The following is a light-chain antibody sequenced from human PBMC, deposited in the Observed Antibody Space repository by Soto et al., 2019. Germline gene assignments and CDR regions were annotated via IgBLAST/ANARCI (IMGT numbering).Light chain of an antibody. Sequence: QSALTQPASESGSPGQSITISCTGTISDVGGYNYVSWYQQHPGKAPKLMIYDVSNRPSGVSNRFSGSKSGNTASLTISGLQAEDEADYYCSSYTSSSTLVVFGGGTKLTVL. CDR3: SSYTSSSTLVV. J-gene: IGLJ2*01. CDR1: ISDVGGYNY. V-gene: IGLV2-14*01. CDR2: DVS.